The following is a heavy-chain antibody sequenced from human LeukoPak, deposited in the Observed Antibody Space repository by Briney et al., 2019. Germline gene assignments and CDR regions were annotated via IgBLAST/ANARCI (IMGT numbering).Heavy chain of an antibody. CDR2: ISGSGGST. CDR1: GFTFSSYA. V-gene: IGHV3-23*01. D-gene: IGHD3-10*01. J-gene: IGHJ5*02. CDR3: AKRGYYGSGSYFNWFDP. Sequence: GGSLRLSCAASGFTFSSYAMSWVRQAPGKGLEWVSAISGSGGSTYYADSVKGRFTISRDNSKNTLYLQMNSLRAEDTAVYYCAKRGYYGSGSYFNWFDPWGQGTLVTVSS.